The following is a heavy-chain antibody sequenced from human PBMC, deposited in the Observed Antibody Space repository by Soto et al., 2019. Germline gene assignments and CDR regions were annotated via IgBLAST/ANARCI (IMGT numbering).Heavy chain of an antibody. Sequence: QVQLVQSGAEVKKPGASVKVSCKASGYTFTSYDINWVRQATGQGLEWMGWMNPNSGNTGYAQKFQGRVTMTRNTSISTAYMELSSLRSEDTAVYYCAREAPTYYDILTGYSYYYSYMDVWGKGTTVTVSS. V-gene: IGHV1-8*01. D-gene: IGHD3-9*01. J-gene: IGHJ6*03. CDR3: AREAPTYYDILTGYSYYYSYMDV. CDR2: MNPNSGNT. CDR1: GYTFTSYD.